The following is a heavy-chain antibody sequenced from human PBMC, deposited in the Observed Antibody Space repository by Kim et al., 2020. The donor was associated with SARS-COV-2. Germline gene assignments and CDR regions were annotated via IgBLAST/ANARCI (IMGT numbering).Heavy chain of an antibody. Sequence: GSEKYYLESVMGRFTISRDNARNSLWLQMNSLRVEDTAVYYCASGGHFDYWGQGTPVTVSS. CDR2: GSEK. J-gene: IGHJ4*02. CDR3: ASGGHFDY. V-gene: IGHV3-7*01. D-gene: IGHD3-10*01.